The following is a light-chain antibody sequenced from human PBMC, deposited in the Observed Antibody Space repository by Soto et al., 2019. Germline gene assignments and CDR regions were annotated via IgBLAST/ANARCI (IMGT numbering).Light chain of an antibody. CDR2: AAS. CDR1: QGISND. J-gene: IGKJ1*01. V-gene: IGKV1-17*01. CDR3: LQHNSYPWT. Sequence: DIQMTQSPASLSASVGDRVTITCRASQGISNDLGWYQQKPGKAPKRLIYAASSLPSGVPERFIGSGSGTEFTLTISSLQPEDFAIYYCLQHNSYPWTFGQGTKVEIK.